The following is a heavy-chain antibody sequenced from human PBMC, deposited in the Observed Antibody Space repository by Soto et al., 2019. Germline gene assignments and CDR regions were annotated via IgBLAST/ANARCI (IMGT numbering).Heavy chain of an antibody. J-gene: IGHJ4*02. V-gene: IGHV1-3*01. CDR3: ARSLSSDWFDY. CDR1: GYTFTSYA. CDR2: INAGSGNT. Sequence: ASVKVSCMASGYTFTSYAMHWVRQAPGQRLEWMGWINAGSGNTKYSQKFQGRVTITRDTSASTAYMELSSLRSEDTAVYYCARSLSSDWFDYWGQGTLVTVSS. D-gene: IGHD6-13*01.